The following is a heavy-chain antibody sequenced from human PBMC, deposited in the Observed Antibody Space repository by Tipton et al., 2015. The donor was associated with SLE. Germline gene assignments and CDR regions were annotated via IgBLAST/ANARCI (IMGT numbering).Heavy chain of an antibody. CDR1: GGSISRSNFY. V-gene: IGHV4-39*07. Sequence: TLSLTCTVSGGSISRSNFYWAWIRQPPGKGLEWIGSFYYGKITFYNPSLKSRVTISVDTSTNRLSLQLSSVTAADTALYYCARLISAYDCNFDYWGQGTLVTVSS. CDR2: FYYGKIT. CDR3: ARLISAYDCNFDY. J-gene: IGHJ4*02. D-gene: IGHD5-12*01.